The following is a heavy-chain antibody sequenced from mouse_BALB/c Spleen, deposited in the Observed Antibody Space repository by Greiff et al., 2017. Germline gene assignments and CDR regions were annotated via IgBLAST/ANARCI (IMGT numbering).Heavy chain of an antibody. CDR3: ARRGDY. V-gene: IGHV5-6*02. Sequence: EVMLVESGGDLVKPGGSLKLSCAASGFTFSSYGMSWVRQTPDKRLEWVATISSGGSYTYYPDSVKGRFTISRENAKNTLYLQMSSLKSEDTAMYYCARRGDYWGQGTTLTVSS. CDR2: ISSGGSYT. J-gene: IGHJ2*01. CDR1: GFTFSSYG.